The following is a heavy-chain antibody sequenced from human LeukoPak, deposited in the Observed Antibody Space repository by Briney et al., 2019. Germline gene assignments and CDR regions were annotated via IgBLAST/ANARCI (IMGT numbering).Heavy chain of an antibody. CDR2: IYYSGST. Sequence: SETLSLTCTVPGGSISSYYCSWIRQPPGKGLEWIGYIYYSGSTNYNPSLKSRVTISVDTSKNQFSLKLSSVTAADTAVYYCARETTVTTWGSPDWYFDLWGRGTLVTVSS. J-gene: IGHJ2*01. CDR3: ARETTVTTWGSPDWYFDL. V-gene: IGHV4-59*01. D-gene: IGHD4-11*01. CDR1: GGSISSYY.